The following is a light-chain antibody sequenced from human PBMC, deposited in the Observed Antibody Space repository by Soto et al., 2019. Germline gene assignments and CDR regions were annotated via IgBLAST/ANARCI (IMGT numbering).Light chain of an antibody. CDR2: GAS. CDR1: QSVSSSY. CDR3: QHYGSSPWT. Sequence: EIVLTQSPGTLSLSPGERATLSCRASQSVSSSYLAWYQQKPGQAPRLLIYGASSRATGIPDRFSGSGSGTEFTLTISRLEPEDFAVYYCQHYGSSPWTFGQGTKGDIK. V-gene: IGKV3-20*01. J-gene: IGKJ1*01.